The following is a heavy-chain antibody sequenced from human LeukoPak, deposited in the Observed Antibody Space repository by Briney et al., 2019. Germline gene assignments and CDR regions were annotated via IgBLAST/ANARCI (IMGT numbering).Heavy chain of an antibody. CDR3: AKTTVAAHEAFDY. CDR2: IYYSGST. D-gene: IGHD6-19*01. V-gene: IGHV4-39*01. CDR1: GGSISSSSYY. J-gene: IGHJ4*02. Sequence: PSETLSLTCTVSGGSISSSSYYWGWIRQPPGKGLEWIGSIYYSGSTYYNPSLKSRVTISVDTSRNQFSLKLSSVTAADTAVYYCAKTTVAAHEAFDYWGQGTLVTVPS.